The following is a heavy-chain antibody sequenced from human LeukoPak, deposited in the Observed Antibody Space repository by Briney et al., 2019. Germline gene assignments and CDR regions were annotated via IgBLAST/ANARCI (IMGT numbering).Heavy chain of an antibody. CDR3: ARDGSSGWYPY. V-gene: IGHV4-39*07. J-gene: IGHJ4*02. Sequence: SETLSLTCTVSGGSISSSSYYWGWIRQPPGKGLEWIGSIYYSGSTNYNPSLKSRVTISVDTSKNQFSLKLSSVTAADTAVYYCARDGSSGWYPYWGQGTLVTVSS. CDR2: IYYSGST. D-gene: IGHD6-19*01. CDR1: GGSISSSSYY.